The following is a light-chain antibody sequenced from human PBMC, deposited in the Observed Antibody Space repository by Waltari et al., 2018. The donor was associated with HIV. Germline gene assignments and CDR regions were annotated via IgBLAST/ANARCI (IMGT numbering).Light chain of an antibody. CDR1: QGVSAW. CDR3: QQANSFPPS. V-gene: IGKV1D-12*01. CDR2: AGS. Sequence: DIQMTQSPSSVSASVGDRVTITCRASQGVSAWLAWYQQRPGKAPKLLIYAGSSLQSGVPSRFSGSVSRTESTLTISSLQPEDFATYYCQQANSFPPSFGGGTKVEIK. J-gene: IGKJ4*01.